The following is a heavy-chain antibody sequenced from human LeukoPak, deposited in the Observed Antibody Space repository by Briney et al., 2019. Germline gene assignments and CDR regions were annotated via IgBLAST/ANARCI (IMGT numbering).Heavy chain of an antibody. V-gene: IGHV3-74*01. CDR1: GFTFSSYW. J-gene: IGHJ4*02. CDR2: INSDGSST. D-gene: IGHD2-15*01. Sequence: GGSLRLSCAASGFTFSSYWMHWVRQAPGKGLVWVSRINSDGSSTSYADSVKGRFTISRDNAKNTLYLQMNSLRAEDTAVYYCARDRVQYCSGGSCYSSDYWGQGTPVTVSS. CDR3: ARDRVQYCSGGSCYSSDY.